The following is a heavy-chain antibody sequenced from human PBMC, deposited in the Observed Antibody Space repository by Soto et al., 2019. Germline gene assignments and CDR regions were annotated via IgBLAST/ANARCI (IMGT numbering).Heavy chain of an antibody. Sequence: PGGSLRLSCAASGFTLSSYAMHWVRQAPGKGLEWVAVISYDGSNKYYADSVKGRFTISRDNSKNTLYLQMNSLRAEDTAVYYCARESSYDILTGYYTSYFDYWGQGTLVTVSS. CDR3: ARESSYDILTGYYTSYFDY. D-gene: IGHD3-9*01. V-gene: IGHV3-30-3*01. J-gene: IGHJ4*02. CDR1: GFTLSSYA. CDR2: ISYDGSNK.